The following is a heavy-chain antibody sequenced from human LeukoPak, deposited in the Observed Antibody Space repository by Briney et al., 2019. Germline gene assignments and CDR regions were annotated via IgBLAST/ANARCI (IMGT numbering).Heavy chain of an antibody. Sequence: GGALRLSCAASGFTFSSYGMHWVRQAPGKGLEWVAVIWYDGSNKYYADSVKGRFTISRDNSKNTLYLQMNSLRAEDTAVYYCAKDRRDDYGDYDAFDIWGQGTMVTVSS. J-gene: IGHJ3*02. CDR1: GFTFSSYG. V-gene: IGHV3-33*06. CDR3: AKDRRDDYGDYDAFDI. CDR2: IWYDGSNK. D-gene: IGHD4-17*01.